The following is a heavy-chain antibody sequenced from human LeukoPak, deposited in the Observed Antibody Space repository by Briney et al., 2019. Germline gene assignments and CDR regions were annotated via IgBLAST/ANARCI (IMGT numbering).Heavy chain of an antibody. D-gene: IGHD3-16*02. CDR1: GGSISSSSFY. V-gene: IGHV4-39*01. CDR2: IFYSGRT. Sequence: PSETLSLTCTVSGGSISSSSFYWGWIRQPPGKGLEWFGSIFYSGRTFYNPSLKSRVTISVDTSRHQFSVKLSSVTAADTAVYYCARQIWRNDRNYFDYWGQGTLVTVSS. J-gene: IGHJ4*02. CDR3: ARQIWRNDRNYFDY.